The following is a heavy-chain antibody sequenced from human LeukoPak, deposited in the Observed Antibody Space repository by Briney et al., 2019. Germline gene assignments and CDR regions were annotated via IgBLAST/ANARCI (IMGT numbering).Heavy chain of an antibody. J-gene: IGHJ4*02. V-gene: IGHV3-30*18. CDR2: ISYDGSNK. CDR3: AKSPRGSGGSFFDY. D-gene: IGHD3-10*01. Sequence: PGRSLRLSCAASGFTLSSYGMHWVRQAPGKGLEWVAVISYDGSNKYYADSVKGRFTISRDNSKNTLYLQMNSLRAEDTAVYYCAKSPRGSGGSFFDYWGQGTLVTVSS. CDR1: GFTLSSYG.